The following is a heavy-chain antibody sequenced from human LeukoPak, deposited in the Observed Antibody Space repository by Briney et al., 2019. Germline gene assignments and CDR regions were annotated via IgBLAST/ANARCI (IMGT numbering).Heavy chain of an antibody. V-gene: IGHV1-2*02. CDR2: INPNSGGT. CDR3: ARDRGSSNTYYYGMDV. CDR1: GYTFTGYY. D-gene: IGHD3-10*01. J-gene: IGHJ6*02. Sequence: ASVKVSCKASGYTFTGYYMHWVRQAPGQGLEWMGWINPNSGGTNYAQKFQGRVTMTRDTSISTAYMELSRLRSDDTAVYYCARDRGSSNTYYYGMDVWGQGTTVTVSS.